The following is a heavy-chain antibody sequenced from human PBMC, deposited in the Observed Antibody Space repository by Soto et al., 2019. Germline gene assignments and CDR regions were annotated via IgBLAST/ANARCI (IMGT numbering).Heavy chain of an antibody. CDR2: IIPIFGTA. D-gene: IGHD3-3*01. V-gene: IGHV1-69*13. CDR3: ARTGRPARFLEWLLSEKNYYYYGMDV. J-gene: IGHJ6*02. Sequence: ASVKVSCKASGGTFSSYAISWVRQAPGQGREWMGGIIPIFGTANYAQKFQGRVTITADESTSTAYMELSSLRSEDTAVYYCARTGRPARFLEWLLSEKNYYYYGMDVWGQGTTVTVSS. CDR1: GGTFSSYA.